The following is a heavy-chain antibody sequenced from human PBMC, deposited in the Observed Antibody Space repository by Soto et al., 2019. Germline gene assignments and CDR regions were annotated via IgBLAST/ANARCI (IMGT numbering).Heavy chain of an antibody. J-gene: IGHJ6*02. D-gene: IGHD4-17*01. CDR2: IYYNGRP. CDR1: GGSISSDGYY. CDR3: ARVRSYGMDV. V-gene: IGHV4-30-4*01. Sequence: PSETLSHTCTVSGGSISSDGYYWTWIRQPPGKGLEWIGCIYYNGRPFYNPSLTSRVTMALDTSKNQFSLKLSSVTAADTAVYYCARVRSYGMDVWGQGTTVTFSS.